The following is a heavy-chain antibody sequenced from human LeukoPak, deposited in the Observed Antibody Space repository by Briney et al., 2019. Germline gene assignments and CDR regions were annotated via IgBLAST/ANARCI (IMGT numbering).Heavy chain of an antibody. Sequence: GGSLRLSCAASGFTFSDYSMNWVRQATGKGLEWVSAIGTAGDTYYPGSVKGRFTISRENAKNSLYLQMNSLRAGDTAVYYCARGRVLYDSSGYYPYYFDYWGRGTLVTVSS. D-gene: IGHD3-22*01. J-gene: IGHJ4*02. CDR2: IGTAGDT. CDR3: ARGRVLYDSSGYYPYYFDY. V-gene: IGHV3-13*04. CDR1: GFTFSDYS.